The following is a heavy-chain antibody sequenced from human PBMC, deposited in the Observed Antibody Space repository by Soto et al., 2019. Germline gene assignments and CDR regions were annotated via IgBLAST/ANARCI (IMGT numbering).Heavy chain of an antibody. CDR3: TTGPLISGDY. J-gene: IGHJ4*02. CDR1: GGSVTSGSYY. CDR2: ITSTSDRT. V-gene: IGHV3-23*01. D-gene: IGHD1-1*01. Sequence: VQLQESGPGLVKPSETLSLTCTVSGGSVTSGSYYWSWVRQAPGKGLEWVSVITSTSDRTYLADSVKGRFSISRDNSKNILYLQLNSLRAEDTAIYYCTTGPLISGDYWGQGTLVTVSS.